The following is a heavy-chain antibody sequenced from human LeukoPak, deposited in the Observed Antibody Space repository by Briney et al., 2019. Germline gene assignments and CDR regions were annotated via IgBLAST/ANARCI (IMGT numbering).Heavy chain of an antibody. D-gene: IGHD2-2*01. CDR1: GFTLSSNY. CDR3: ARGYCSSSSCYFDY. Sequence: PGGSLRLSCAASGFTLSSNYMSWVRHAPGKGLEWGSVIYSGSSTYYADSVKGRFTISRDNSKNTLYPQMNSLRAEDTAVYYCARGYCSSSSCYFDYWGQGTLVTVSS. CDR2: IYSGSST. J-gene: IGHJ4*02. V-gene: IGHV3-66*01.